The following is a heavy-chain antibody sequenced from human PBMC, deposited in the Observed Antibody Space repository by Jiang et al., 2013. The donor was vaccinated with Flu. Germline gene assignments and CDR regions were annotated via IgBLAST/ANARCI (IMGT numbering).Heavy chain of an antibody. CDR3: GRDNRAKIIGSLARF. J-gene: IGHJ4*02. Sequence: VKVSCKASGYTFTNFGISWLRQAPGQGLEWMGWISAYNGNTNYTQKLQGRVTMTTDTSTNTAYMELRSLRSDDTAVYYCGRDNRAKIIGSLARFWGQGTLVTVSS. CDR1: GYTFTNFG. V-gene: IGHV1-18*01. CDR2: ISAYNGNT.